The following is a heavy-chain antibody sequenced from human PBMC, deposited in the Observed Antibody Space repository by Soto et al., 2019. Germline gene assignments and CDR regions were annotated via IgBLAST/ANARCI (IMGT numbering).Heavy chain of an antibody. CDR3: ARGSGTTWGVGYFDY. D-gene: IGHD1-1*01. CDR1: GYTFTSYY. CDR2: INPSGGST. V-gene: IGHV1-46*03. J-gene: IGHJ4*02. Sequence: QVQLVQSGAEVKKPGASVKVSCKASGYTFTSYYMHWVRQAPGQGLEWMGIINPSGGSTSYAQKCQGRVTMNRDTSTSTVYMELSSLRSEDTAVYYGARGSGTTWGVGYFDYWGQGTLVTVSS.